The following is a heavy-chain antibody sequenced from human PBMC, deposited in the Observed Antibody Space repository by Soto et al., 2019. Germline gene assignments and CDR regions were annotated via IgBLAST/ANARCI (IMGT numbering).Heavy chain of an antibody. CDR3: AKDREDTAMTFDY. V-gene: IGHV3-30*18. Sequence: QVQLVESGGGVVQPRKSLRLSCAVSGFIFRSHGMHWVRQAPGKGLEWLAVISNDGNTKYYADSVKGRFTLSRDNSKDTLDLQMTTLRPEDTAVYYCAKDREDTAMTFDYWGQGTLVIVSS. CDR2: ISNDGNTK. J-gene: IGHJ4*02. D-gene: IGHD5-18*01. CDR1: GFIFRSHG.